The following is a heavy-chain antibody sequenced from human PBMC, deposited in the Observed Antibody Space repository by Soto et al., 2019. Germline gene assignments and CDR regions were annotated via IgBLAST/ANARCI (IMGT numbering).Heavy chain of an antibody. D-gene: IGHD6-6*01. Sequence: PGGSLRLSCAASGFTFSSYGMHWVRQAPGKGLEWVAVISYDGSNKYYADSVKGRFTISRDNSKNTLYLQMNSLRAEDTAVYYCAKEGLDPTGQSYFDYWGQGTLVTVSS. J-gene: IGHJ4*02. V-gene: IGHV3-30*18. CDR2: ISYDGSNK. CDR3: AKEGLDPTGQSYFDY. CDR1: GFTFSSYG.